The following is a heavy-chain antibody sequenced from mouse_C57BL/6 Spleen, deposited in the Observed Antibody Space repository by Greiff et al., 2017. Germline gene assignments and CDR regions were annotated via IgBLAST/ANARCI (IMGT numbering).Heavy chain of an antibody. CDR2: IYPGDGDT. CDR1: GYAFSSSW. J-gene: IGHJ4*01. CDR3: ARGDYGLYAMDY. Sequence: VNVVESGPELVKPGASVKISCKASGYAFSSSWMHWVKQRPGKGLEWIGRIYPGDGDTNYNGKFKGKATMTADKSSSTAYMQLSSLTTEDSAVYFCARGDYGLYAMDYWGQGTSVTVSS. D-gene: IGHD2-4*01. V-gene: IGHV1-82*01.